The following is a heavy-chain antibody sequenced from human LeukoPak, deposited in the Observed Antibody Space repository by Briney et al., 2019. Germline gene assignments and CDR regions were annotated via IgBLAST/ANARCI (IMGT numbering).Heavy chain of an antibody. CDR3: ASFFGSGSYYSYYYYGMDV. V-gene: IGHV3-21*01. CDR2: ISSSSSYI. CDR1: GFTFSSYS. J-gene: IGHJ6*02. Sequence: GGSLRLSCAASGFTFSSYSMNWVRQAPGKGLEWVSSISSSSSYIYYADSVKGRFTISRDNAKNSLYLQMNSLRAEDTAVYYCASFFGSGSYYSYYYYGMDVWGQGTTVTASS. D-gene: IGHD3-10*01.